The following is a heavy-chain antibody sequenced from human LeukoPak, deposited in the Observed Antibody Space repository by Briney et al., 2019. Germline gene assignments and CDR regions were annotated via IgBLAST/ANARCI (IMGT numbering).Heavy chain of an antibody. Sequence: GGSLRLSCAASGFTLRSYDMSWVRQAPGKGLEWVSAISGSGGSTYYADSVKGRFTISRDNSKNTLYLQMNSLRAEDMAVYYCAKDGYDILTGPNWFDPWGQGTLVTVSS. J-gene: IGHJ5*02. CDR1: GFTLRSYD. V-gene: IGHV3-23*01. CDR3: AKDGYDILTGPNWFDP. D-gene: IGHD3-9*01. CDR2: ISGSGGST.